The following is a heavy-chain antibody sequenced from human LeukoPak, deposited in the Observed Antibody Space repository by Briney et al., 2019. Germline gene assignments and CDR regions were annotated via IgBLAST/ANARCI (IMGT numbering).Heavy chain of an antibody. J-gene: IGHJ6*02. CDR1: GGTFSSYA. V-gene: IGHV1-69*04. D-gene: IGHD6-19*01. Sequence: GASVEVSCKASGGTFSSYAISWVRQAPGQGLEWMGRIIPILGIANYAQKFQGRVTITADKSTSTAYMELSSLRSEDTAVYYCARAGIAVAGIGGYYGMDVWGQGTTVTVSS. CDR3: ARAGIAVAGIGGYYGMDV. CDR2: IIPILGIA.